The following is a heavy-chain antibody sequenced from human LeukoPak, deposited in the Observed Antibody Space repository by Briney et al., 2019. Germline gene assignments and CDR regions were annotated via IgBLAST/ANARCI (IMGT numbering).Heavy chain of an antibody. CDR2: ISSSGSTI. Sequence: GGSLRLSCAASGFIFRSYEMNWVRQAPGKGLEWVSYISSSGSTIYYADSVKGRFTLSRDNAKNSLYLQMNSLRAEDTAVYYCAKVMLGELLYWFDPWGQGTLVTVSS. D-gene: IGHD3-10*02. CDR1: GFIFRSYE. CDR3: AKVMLGELLYWFDP. V-gene: IGHV3-48*03. J-gene: IGHJ5*02.